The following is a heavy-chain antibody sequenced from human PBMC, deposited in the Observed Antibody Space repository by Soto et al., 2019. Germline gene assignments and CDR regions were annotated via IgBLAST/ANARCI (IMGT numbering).Heavy chain of an antibody. CDR3: VRDSVRFGPAFDS. CDR1: GGSISSGDYY. CDR2: VFYTGSAY. Sequence: PSETLSLTCTVSGGSISSGDYYWSWIRQPPGKGLEWIGYVFYTGSAYYYNPSLKRRVTISVDTSKNQFSLKLSSVTAADTAVYYCVRDSVRFGPAFDSWGQGTLVTVS. D-gene: IGHD3-3*01. J-gene: IGHJ4*02. V-gene: IGHV4-30-4*01.